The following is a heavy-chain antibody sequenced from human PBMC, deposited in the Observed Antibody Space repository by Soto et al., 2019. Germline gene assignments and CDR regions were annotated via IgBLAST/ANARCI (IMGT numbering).Heavy chain of an antibody. V-gene: IGHV1-69*13. CDR3: ARGGYMRDHSGYEAH. J-gene: IGHJ4*02. Sequence: SVKVSCKASGGTFSSYAISWVRQAPGQGLEWMGGIIPIFGTANYAQKFQGRVTITADESTSTAYMELSSLRSEDTAVYYCARGGYMRDHSGYEAHWGQGTLVTVSS. CDR2: IIPIFGTA. CDR1: GGTFSSYA. D-gene: IGHD5-12*01.